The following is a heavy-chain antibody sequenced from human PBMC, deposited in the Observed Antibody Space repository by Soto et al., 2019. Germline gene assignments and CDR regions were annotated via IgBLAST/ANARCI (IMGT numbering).Heavy chain of an antibody. Sequence: PGGSLRLSCAASGFTFSNAWMSWVRQAPGKGLEWVGRIKSKTDGGTTDYAAPVKGRFTISRDDSKNTLYLQMNSLKTEDTAVYYCTTSGYCSSTSCADYYYYYGMDVWGQGTTVTVSS. CDR1: GFTFSNAW. CDR2: IKSKTDGGTT. CDR3: TTSGYCSSTSCADYYYYYGMDV. D-gene: IGHD2-2*01. J-gene: IGHJ6*02. V-gene: IGHV3-15*01.